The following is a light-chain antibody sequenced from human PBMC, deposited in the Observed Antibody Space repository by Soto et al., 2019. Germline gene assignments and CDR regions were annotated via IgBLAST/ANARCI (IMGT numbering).Light chain of an antibody. J-gene: IGKJ1*01. Sequence: DIVMTQSPDSLAVSLGERATINCKSSQSALYSPTNKNYLAWYQQKPGQPPKLLVYWASTRESGVPDRFSGSGSGTDFTLTITSLQAEDAAVYYCHQYLAAHLTVGQGTKVEIK. V-gene: IGKV4-1*01. CDR1: QSALYSPTNKNY. CDR3: HQYLAAHLT. CDR2: WAS.